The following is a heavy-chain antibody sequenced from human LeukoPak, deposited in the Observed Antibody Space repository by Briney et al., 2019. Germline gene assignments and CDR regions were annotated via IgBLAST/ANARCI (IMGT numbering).Heavy chain of an antibody. V-gene: IGHV3-23*01. J-gene: IGHJ4*02. CDR3: AKNGGSQCYSHLDY. D-gene: IGHD2-15*01. Sequence: PGGSLRLSCAASGFTFSSYGMTWVRQAPGKGLEWISGTSGSGGSTYYANSVKGRFTIPRDNSKNTLYLEMNSLRAEDTAVYYCAKNGGSQCYSHLDYWGRGSLVTVSS. CDR1: GFTFSSYG. CDR2: TSGSGGST.